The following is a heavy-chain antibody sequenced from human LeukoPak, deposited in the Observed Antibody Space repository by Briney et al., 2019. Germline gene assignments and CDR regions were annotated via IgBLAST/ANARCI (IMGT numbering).Heavy chain of an antibody. CDR3: ASARDSSGYYSHDGFDI. Sequence: PGGSLRLPCAASGFTFSSYSMNWVRQAPGKGLESVSYISSSSSATYYTDSVKRRFTISSDNAKNSLYLQMNSLRDEDTAVYYCASARDSSGYYSHDGFDIWGQGTMVTVSS. V-gene: IGHV3-48*02. D-gene: IGHD3-22*01. CDR2: ISSSSSAT. J-gene: IGHJ3*02. CDR1: GFTFSSYS.